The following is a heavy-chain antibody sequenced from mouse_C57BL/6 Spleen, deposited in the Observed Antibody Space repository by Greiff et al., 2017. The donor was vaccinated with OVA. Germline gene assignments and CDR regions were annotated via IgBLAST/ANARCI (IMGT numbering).Heavy chain of an antibody. CDR1: GYTFTSYW. V-gene: IGHV1-55*01. CDR3: ARKGGYGNPYYAMDY. D-gene: IGHD2-1*01. Sequence: VQLQQPGAELVKPGASVKMSCKASGYTFTSYWITWVKQRPGQGLEWIGDIYPGSGSTNYNEKFKSKATLTVDTSSSTAYMQLSSLTSEDSAVYYCARKGGYGNPYYAMDYWGQGTSVTVSS. J-gene: IGHJ4*01. CDR2: IYPGSGST.